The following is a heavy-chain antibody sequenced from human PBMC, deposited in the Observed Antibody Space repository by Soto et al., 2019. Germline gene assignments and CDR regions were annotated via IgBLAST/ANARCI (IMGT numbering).Heavy chain of an antibody. CDR1: GASISSSAYC. D-gene: IGHD3-10*02. CDR3: ARYTFGHDREYHYAMDV. CDR2: IFHSGSA. Sequence: TLSLTCTVSGASISSSAYCWSWVRQPPGKGLEWIGYIFHSGSAYYNPSLKSRVTISVDTSKNQFSLKLTSVTAADTAVFYCARYTFGHDREYHYAMDVWGQGTTVTVSS. V-gene: IGHV4-30-4*01. J-gene: IGHJ6*02.